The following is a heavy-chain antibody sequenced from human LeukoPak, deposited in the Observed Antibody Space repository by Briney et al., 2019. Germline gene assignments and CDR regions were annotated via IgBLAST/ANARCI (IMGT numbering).Heavy chain of an antibody. CDR2: IYSGGST. J-gene: IGHJ4*02. CDR1: GFTVSSNY. D-gene: IGHD3-3*01. V-gene: IGHV3-53*01. CDR3: ARAAIFGVVISECYFDY. Sequence: PGGSLRLSCAASGFTVSSNYRSWVRQAPGKGLEWVSVIYSGGSTYYADSVKGRFTISRDNSKNTLYLQMNSLRAEDTAVYYCARAAIFGVVISECYFDYWGQGTLVTVSS.